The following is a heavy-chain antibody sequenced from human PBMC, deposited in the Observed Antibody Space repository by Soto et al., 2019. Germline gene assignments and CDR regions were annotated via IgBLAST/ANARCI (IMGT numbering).Heavy chain of an antibody. J-gene: IGHJ5*02. Sequence: SQTLSLTCAISGDSVSSNSAAWNWIRQSPSRGLEWLGRTYYRSKWYNDYAVPVKSRITINPDTSKNQFSLQLNSVTPEDTAVYYCARGHSSLTTPGPLYNWFDPWGQGTLVTVSS. V-gene: IGHV6-1*01. CDR1: GDSVSSNSAA. D-gene: IGHD6-13*01. CDR2: TYYRSKWYN. CDR3: ARGHSSLTTPGPLYNWFDP.